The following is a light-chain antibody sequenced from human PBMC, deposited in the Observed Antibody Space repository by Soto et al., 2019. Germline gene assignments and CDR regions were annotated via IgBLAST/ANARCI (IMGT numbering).Light chain of an antibody. CDR1: QSVGRY. CDR3: QQRSSWPRT. Sequence: EIVLTQSPATLSLSPGEGATLSCRASQSVGRYLVWYQQKPGQSPRLLIYGASNRATGIPARFSGSGSGTDFTLTISSLEPEDFALYYCQQRSSWPRTFGRGTKVEIK. V-gene: IGKV3-11*01. CDR2: GAS. J-gene: IGKJ1*01.